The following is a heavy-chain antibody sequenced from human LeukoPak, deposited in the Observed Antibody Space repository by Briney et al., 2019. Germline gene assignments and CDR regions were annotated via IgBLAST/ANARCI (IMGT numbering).Heavy chain of an antibody. J-gene: IGHJ4*02. CDR2: LYYSRNT. V-gene: IGHV4-61*01. CDR1: GGSISDSSYY. Sequence: SETLSLTCTVSGGSISDSSYYWGWIRQPPGKGLEWIGYLYYSRNTNYSPSLKSRVTISADTSKNQVYLKLRSVTPADTAVYYCVRDLCGAGGTQYWGQGTQVIVSS. D-gene: IGHD6-13*01. CDR3: VRDLCGAGGTQY.